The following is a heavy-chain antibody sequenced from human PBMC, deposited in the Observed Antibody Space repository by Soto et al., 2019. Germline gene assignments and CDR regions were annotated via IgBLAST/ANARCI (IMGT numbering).Heavy chain of an antibody. CDR2: FFHSGST. CDR3: ATLEDHEGYPIHL. Sequence: QLQLQESGPGLVNPSGTLSLTCTVSGGSISSTNWWSWVRQFPGKGLERIGDFFHSGSTNYNPSFKSRVSISLDKSKNQFSLKVPSVTAADTAVYYGATLEDHEGYPIHLWGQGTKVTVSS. D-gene: IGHD2-21*01. CDR1: GGSISSTNW. J-gene: IGHJ3*01. V-gene: IGHV4-4*02.